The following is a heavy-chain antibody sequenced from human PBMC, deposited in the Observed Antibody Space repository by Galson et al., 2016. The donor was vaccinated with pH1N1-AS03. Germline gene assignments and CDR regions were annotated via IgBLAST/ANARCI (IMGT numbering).Heavy chain of an antibody. D-gene: IGHD3-10*01. CDR2: IIIGRGLPP. J-gene: IGHJ4*02. CDR3: ARRPTGIDY. CDR1: RGSFGGAY. V-gene: IGHV4-34*12. Sequence: SETLSLTCTVSRGSFGGAYWTWIRQPPGKGLEWIGEIIIGRGLPPTYTPSLKRRVTISIDTSRGESSLKLRSVTAADTGVYYCARRPTGIDYWGQGVQVTVSS.